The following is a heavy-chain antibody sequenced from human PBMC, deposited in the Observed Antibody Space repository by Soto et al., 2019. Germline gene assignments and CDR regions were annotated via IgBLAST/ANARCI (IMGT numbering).Heavy chain of an antibody. V-gene: IGHV3-66*01. CDR2: IHSGGDT. CDR3: ARSRTGTTYGGMDV. D-gene: IGHD1-7*01. J-gene: IGHJ6*02. CDR1: GFAVSSNY. Sequence: EVQLVESGGALVQPGGSLRLSCAASGFAVSSNYMTWVRQAPGKGLEWGSVIHSGGDTHYADSVRGRFTICRDNSKNTLYLQMNSLRAEDTAVYYCARSRTGTTYGGMDVWGQGTTVTVSS.